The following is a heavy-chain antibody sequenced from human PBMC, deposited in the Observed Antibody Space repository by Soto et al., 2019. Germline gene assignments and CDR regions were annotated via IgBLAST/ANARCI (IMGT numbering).Heavy chain of an antibody. J-gene: IGHJ4*02. CDR2: IYHSGST. V-gene: IGHV4-30-2*02. Sequence: QLQLQESGSGLVKPSQTLSLTCAVSGGSISSGGYSWSWIRQPPGKGLEWIGYIYHSGSTYYSPSLKSRVTMSVDRAKNRFSLKLGSVTAADTAVYYCAAGGGLPRYCWGQGTLVTVSS. CDR3: AAGGGLPRYC. CDR1: GGSISSGGYS. D-gene: IGHD5-12*01.